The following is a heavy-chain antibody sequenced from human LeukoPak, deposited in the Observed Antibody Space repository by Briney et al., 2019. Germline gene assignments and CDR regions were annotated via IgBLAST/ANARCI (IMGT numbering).Heavy chain of an antibody. D-gene: IGHD3-22*01. Sequence: GGSLRLSCTASGFTFSSYTMSWVRQAPGEGLEWLSAINGRGITYYAGSVKGRFTISRDNSENTLYLQMNSLRTEDTAVYYCAREYNSGPKQTDAFDIWGQGTMVTVSS. CDR3: AREYNSGPKQTDAFDI. CDR1: GFTFSSYT. CDR2: INGRGIT. J-gene: IGHJ3*02. V-gene: IGHV3-23*01.